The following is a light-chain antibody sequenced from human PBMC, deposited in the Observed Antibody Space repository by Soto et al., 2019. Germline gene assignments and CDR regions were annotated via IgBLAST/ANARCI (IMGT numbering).Light chain of an antibody. Sequence: QSALTQPRSVSGSPGQSVTISCTGTSSDVGGYNYVSWYQQHPGKAPKLMIYDVSKRPSGVPDRFSGSKSGNTASLTISGLQAEDEDDYYCCSYAGSYTGVFGGGTKVTVL. V-gene: IGLV2-11*01. CDR1: SSDVGGYNY. CDR3: CSYAGSYTGV. CDR2: DVS. J-gene: IGLJ3*02.